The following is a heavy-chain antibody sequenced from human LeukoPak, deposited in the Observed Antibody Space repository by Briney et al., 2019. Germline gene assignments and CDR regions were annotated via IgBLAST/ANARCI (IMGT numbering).Heavy chain of an antibody. Sequence: GGSLRLSCAASGFTFSYHWMTWVRQAPGKGLEWVANIKNDGTVKNYVDSVKGRFTISRDNSKNTLYLQMNSLRAEDTAVYYCAKHDGSGSYYRFGYWGQGTLVTVSS. CDR1: GFTFSYHW. CDR2: IKNDGTVK. CDR3: AKHDGSGSYYRFGY. J-gene: IGHJ4*02. V-gene: IGHV3-7*03. D-gene: IGHD3-10*01.